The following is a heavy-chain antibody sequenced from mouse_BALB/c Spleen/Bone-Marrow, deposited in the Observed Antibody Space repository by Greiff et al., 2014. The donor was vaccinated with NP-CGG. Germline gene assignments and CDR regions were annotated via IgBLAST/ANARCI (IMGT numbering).Heavy chain of an antibody. Sequence: QVQLQQPGAELMKPGASVKISCKATGYTLSSYWIEWVKQRPGHGLEWIGEILPGSGSTNYNEKFKGKATFTADTSSNTAYMQLSSLTSEDSAVYYCARTYYAYAWFVYWGQGTLVTVSA. CDR2: ILPGSGST. CDR1: GYTLSSYW. CDR3: ARTYYAYAWFVY. V-gene: IGHV1-9*01. J-gene: IGHJ3*01. D-gene: IGHD2-9*01.